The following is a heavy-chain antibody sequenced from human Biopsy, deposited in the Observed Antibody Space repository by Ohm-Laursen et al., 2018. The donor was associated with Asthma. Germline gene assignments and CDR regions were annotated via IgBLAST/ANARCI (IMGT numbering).Heavy chain of an antibody. J-gene: IGHJ4*02. CDR1: GGTFNTYV. D-gene: IGHD2-2*01. V-gene: IGHV1-69*13. Sequence: ASVKVSCKPLGGTFNTYVIGWVRQAPGQGLEWMGGINSVFGTTTYPQKFQDRVTITADDSTSTVYMELSSLRSEDTAAYYCAREAGSCISRTCYSLDFWGQGTLVTVSS. CDR2: INSVFGTT. CDR3: AREAGSCISRTCYSLDF.